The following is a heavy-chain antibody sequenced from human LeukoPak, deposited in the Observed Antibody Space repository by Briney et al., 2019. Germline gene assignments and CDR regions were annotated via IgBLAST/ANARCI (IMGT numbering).Heavy chain of an antibody. V-gene: IGHV3-30*04. CDR3: ARGPKSQKQWLFSLFDP. D-gene: IGHD6-19*01. CDR2: TSSDGRQK. Sequence: GGSLRLSCAGSGFTFSSYAMHWVRQAPGKGLEWVAITSSDGRQKYYADSVKGRFTISGDNSKNTLYLQINSLRTEDTAVYYCARGPKSQKQWLFSLFDPRGQGTLVTVSS. J-gene: IGHJ5*02. CDR1: GFTFSSYA.